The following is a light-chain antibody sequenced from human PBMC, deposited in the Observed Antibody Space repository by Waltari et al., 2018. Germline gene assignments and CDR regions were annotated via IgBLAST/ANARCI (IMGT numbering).Light chain of an antibody. CDR1: SSDIGSYKY. Sequence: QSALTQPASVSGSPGQSITISCTGTSSDIGSYKYVSWYQKHPGKAPKVLIFDVSNRPSEVSDRFSGSNSGNTASLTISGLQAEDEADYYCTSWTGSNAYAFGTGTKVTVL. CDR2: DVS. V-gene: IGLV2-14*03. CDR3: TSWTGSNAYA. J-gene: IGLJ1*01.